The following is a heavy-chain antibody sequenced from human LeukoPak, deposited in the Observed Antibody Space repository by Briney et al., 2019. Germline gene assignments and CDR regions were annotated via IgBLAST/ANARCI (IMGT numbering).Heavy chain of an antibody. J-gene: IGHJ6*02. CDR3: ARGSDSSGYYYYYGMDV. D-gene: IGHD3-22*01. V-gene: IGHV4-31*02. CDR2: IYYSGST. CDR1: GFTFTSFG. Sequence: LRLSCAASGFTFTSFGMHWVRQHPGKGLEWIGYIYYSGSTYYNPSLKSRVTISVDTSKNQFSLKLSSVTAADTAVYYCARGSDSSGYYYYYGMDVWGQGTTVTVSS.